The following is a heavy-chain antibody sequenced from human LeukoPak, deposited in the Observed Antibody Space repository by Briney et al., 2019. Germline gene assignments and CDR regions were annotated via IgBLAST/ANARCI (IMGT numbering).Heavy chain of an antibody. CDR3: ARVIGYSYGKAPGYLDY. J-gene: IGHJ4*02. V-gene: IGHV4-59*12. CDR2: IYYSGST. D-gene: IGHD5-18*01. Sequence: SETLSLTCTVSGGSISSYYWSWIRQPPGKGLEWIGYIYYSGSTNYNPSLKSRVTMSVDTSKNQFSLKLSSVTAADTAVYYCARVIGYSYGKAPGYLDYWGQGTLVTVSS. CDR1: GGSISSYY.